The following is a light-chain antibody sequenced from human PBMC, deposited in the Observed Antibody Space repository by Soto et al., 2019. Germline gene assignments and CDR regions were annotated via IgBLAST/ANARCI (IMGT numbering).Light chain of an antibody. CDR3: QQSYSIPWT. CDR2: AAS. Sequence: DIPMTQSPSSLSASVGDRVTITCRASQSISSYFNWYQQKPGKAPKLLIYAASSLQSGVPSRYSGSGSGTDFTLTISGLQPEDCATYYCQQSYSIPWTFGQGTKVEIK. J-gene: IGKJ1*01. CDR1: QSISSY. V-gene: IGKV1-39*01.